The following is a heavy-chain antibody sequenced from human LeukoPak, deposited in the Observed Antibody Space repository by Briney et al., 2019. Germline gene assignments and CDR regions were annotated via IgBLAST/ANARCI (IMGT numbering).Heavy chain of an antibody. CDR3: ARLGSIAAAGTPDY. Sequence: GGSLRLSCAASGVTFSGYDMCWVRQAPGKGLEWVSYISGSTTYTTYADSVKGRFTISRDNAKNSLYLQMNSLRGEDTAVYYCARLGSIAAAGTPDYWGQGTLVTVSS. D-gene: IGHD6-13*01. CDR2: ISGSTTYT. CDR1: GVTFSGYD. J-gene: IGHJ4*02. V-gene: IGHV3-11*06.